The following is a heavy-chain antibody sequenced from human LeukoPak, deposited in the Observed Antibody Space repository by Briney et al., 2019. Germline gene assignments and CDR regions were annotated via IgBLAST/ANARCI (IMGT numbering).Heavy chain of an antibody. CDR3: AKDDSSGYYNPPGAFDI. J-gene: IGHJ3*02. CDR1: GFTFSSYA. Sequence: GGSLRLSCAASGFTFSSYAMNWVRQAPGKGLEWVSAISGSGGSTYYADSVKGRFTISRDNSKNTLYLQMNSLRAEDTAVYYCAKDDSSGYYNPPGAFDIWGQGTMVTVSS. D-gene: IGHD3-22*01. CDR2: ISGSGGST. V-gene: IGHV3-23*01.